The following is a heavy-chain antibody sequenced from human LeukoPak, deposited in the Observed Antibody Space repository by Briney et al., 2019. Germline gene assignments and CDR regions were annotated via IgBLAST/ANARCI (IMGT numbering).Heavy chain of an antibody. CDR1: GGSISNFY. Sequence: SETLSLTCTVSGGSISNFYWSWVRPPPGKGLERVGYIYNKGGTKNNPSPMSRVTISADTSTNNTSPKRRSVTPADTDLYYCAGITSAYYFSAFDIWGEGTVVTVSS. CDR3: AGITSAYYFSAFDI. CDR2: IYNKGGT. J-gene: IGHJ3*02. V-gene: IGHV4-59*01. D-gene: IGHD3-22*01.